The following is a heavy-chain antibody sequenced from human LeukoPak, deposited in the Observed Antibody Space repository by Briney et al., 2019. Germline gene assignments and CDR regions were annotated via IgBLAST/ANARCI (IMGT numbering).Heavy chain of an antibody. V-gene: IGHV1-3*01. CDR3: ARGESEILTGYYNDYYYYGMDV. CDR1: GYTFTSYA. Sequence: GASVKVSCKASGYTFTSYAMHWVRQAPGQRLEWMGWINAGNGNTKYSQKFQGRVTITRDTSASTAYMELSSLRSEDTAVYYCARGESEILTGYYNDYYYYGMDVWGQGTTVTVSS. D-gene: IGHD3-9*01. J-gene: IGHJ6*02. CDR2: INAGNGNT.